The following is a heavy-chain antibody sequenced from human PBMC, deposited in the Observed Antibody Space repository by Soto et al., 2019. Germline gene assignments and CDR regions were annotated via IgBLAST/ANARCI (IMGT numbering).Heavy chain of an antibody. CDR3: GKRRGEGCIDY. J-gene: IGHJ4*02. CDR2: ISISGGST. CDR1: GFTFSSYA. V-gene: IGHV3-23*01. Sequence: GESLSLSCAVSGFTFSSYAMSWVRQAPGKGLEWVSGISISGGSTYYANPVNGRFTISTDNSKNTLYLQMNSLRVEDTAGYYCGKRRGEGCIDYWGQGTMVTVSS. D-gene: IGHD6-25*01.